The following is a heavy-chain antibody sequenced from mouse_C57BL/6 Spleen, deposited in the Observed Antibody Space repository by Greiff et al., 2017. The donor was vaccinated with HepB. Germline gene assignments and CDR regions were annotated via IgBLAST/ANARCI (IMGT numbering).Heavy chain of an antibody. CDR1: GFSLSTSGMG. Sequence: QVTLKESGPGILQSSQTLSLTCSFSGFSLSTSGMGVSWIRQPSGKGLEWLAHIYWDDDKRYNPSLKSRLTISKDTSRNQVFLKITSVDTADTATYYCARRGAYYSNGYFDVWGTGTTVTVSS. CDR2: IYWDDDK. CDR3: ARRGAYYSNGYFDV. D-gene: IGHD2-5*01. J-gene: IGHJ1*03. V-gene: IGHV8-12*01.